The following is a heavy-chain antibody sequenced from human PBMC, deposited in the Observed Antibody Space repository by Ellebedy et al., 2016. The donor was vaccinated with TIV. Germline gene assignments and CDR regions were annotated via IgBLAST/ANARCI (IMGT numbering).Heavy chain of an antibody. J-gene: IGHJ4*02. D-gene: IGHD1-1*01. CDR2: IRYDGSNK. CDR1: GFTFSSYG. Sequence: GESLKISCAASGFTFSSYGMHWVRQAPGKGLEWVAFIRYDGSNKYYADSVKGRFTISRDNSKNTLYLQMNSLRAEDTAVYYCAKGSAGTTDYWGQGTLVTVSS. V-gene: IGHV3-30*02. CDR3: AKGSAGTTDY.